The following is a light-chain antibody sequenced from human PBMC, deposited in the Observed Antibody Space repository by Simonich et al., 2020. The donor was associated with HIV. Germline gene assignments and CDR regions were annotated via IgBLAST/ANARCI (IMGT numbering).Light chain of an antibody. CDR1: NIGSKS. CDR2: DDN. J-gene: IGLJ2*01. V-gene: IGLV3-21*03. CDR3: QVWDSSSDHVV. Sequence: SYVLTQPPSVSVAPGKTARITCGGNNIGSKSGHWYQQKPGQAPVLDVYDDNDRTSGIPERFSGSNSGNTATLTISRVEAGDEADYYCQVWDSSSDHVVFGGGTKLTVL.